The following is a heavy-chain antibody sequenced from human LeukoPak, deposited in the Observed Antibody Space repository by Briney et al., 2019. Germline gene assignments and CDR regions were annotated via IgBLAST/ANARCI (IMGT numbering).Heavy chain of an antibody. J-gene: IGHJ4*02. V-gene: IGHV1-69*13. CDR1: GGTFSSYA. CDR2: ITPIFGTA. CDR3: ARGELWFGELPKSLDY. D-gene: IGHD3-10*01. Sequence: GASVKVSCKASGGTFSSYAISWVRQAPGQGLEWMGGITPIFGTANYAQKFQGRVTITADESTSAAYMELSSLRSEDTAVYYCARGELWFGELPKSLDYWGQGTLVTVSS.